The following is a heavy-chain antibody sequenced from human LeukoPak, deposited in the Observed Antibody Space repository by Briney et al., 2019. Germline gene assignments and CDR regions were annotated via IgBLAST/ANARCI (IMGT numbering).Heavy chain of an antibody. CDR2: MNPNSGNT. D-gene: IGHD6-13*01. CDR3: ARGDMAAVPGYYYYYMGV. V-gene: IGHV1-8*01. J-gene: IGHJ6*03. CDR1: GYTFTSYD. Sequence: ASVKVSCKTSGYTFTSYDINWVRQATGQGLEWMGRMNPNSGNTVYAQKFQGRVIMTRNTSKTTAYMEMSGLRSEDTAVYYCARGDMAAVPGYYYYYMGVWGKGTTVIVSS.